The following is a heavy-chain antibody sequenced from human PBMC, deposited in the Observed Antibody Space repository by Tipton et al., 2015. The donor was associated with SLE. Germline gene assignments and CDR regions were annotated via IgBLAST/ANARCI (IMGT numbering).Heavy chain of an antibody. CDR2: ISAYNGNT. D-gene: IGHD6-13*01. J-gene: IGHJ4*02. CDR3: ALGYSSSWPPGEFDY. CDR1: GYTFISYG. V-gene: IGHV1-18*01. Sequence: QLVQSGAEVKKPGASVKVSYKASGYTFISYGISWVRQAPGQGLEWMGWISAYNGNTNYAQKLQGRVTMTTDTSTSTAYMELRSLRSDDTAVYYCALGYSSSWPPGEFDYWGQGTLVTVSS.